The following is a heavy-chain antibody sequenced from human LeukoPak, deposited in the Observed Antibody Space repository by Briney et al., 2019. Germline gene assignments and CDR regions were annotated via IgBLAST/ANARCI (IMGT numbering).Heavy chain of an antibody. CDR2: IRYDGSHK. CDR3: AKDTGERLGVLTGYYKSRKSYFDY. J-gene: IGHJ4*02. Sequence: GSLRLSCAASGFTFSSYGMHWVRQAPGKGLEWVAFIRYDGSHKYYVDSVKGRFTISRDNSKNTLYLQMNSLRAEDTAVYYCAKDTGERLGVLTGYYKSRKSYFDYWGQGTLVTVSS. CDR1: GFTFSSYG. D-gene: IGHD3-9*01. V-gene: IGHV3-30*02.